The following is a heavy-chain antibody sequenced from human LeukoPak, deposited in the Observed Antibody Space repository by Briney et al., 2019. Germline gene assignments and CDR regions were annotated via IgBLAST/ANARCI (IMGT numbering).Heavy chain of an antibody. CDR2: IKQDGSEK. D-gene: IGHD2-15*01. CDR1: GFTFSSYW. J-gene: IGHJ6*03. Sequence: GGSLRLSCAASGFTFSSYWMSWVRQAPGKGLEWVANIKQDGSEKYYVDSVKGRFTISRDNSKNTLYLQMNSLRAEDTAVYYCARGGRKSRGVDIVRKKETGYYYYMDVWGKGTTVTVSS. CDR3: ARGGRKSRGVDIVRKKETGYYYYMDV. V-gene: IGHV3-7*01.